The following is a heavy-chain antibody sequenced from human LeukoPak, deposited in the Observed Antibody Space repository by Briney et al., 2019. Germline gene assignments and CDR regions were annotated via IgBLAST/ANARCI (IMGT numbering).Heavy chain of an antibody. Sequence: ASVKVSCKASGYTFTGYYMHWVRQAPGQGLEWMGWINPNSGGTNYAQKFQGWVTMTRDTSISTAYMELSRLRSDDTAVYYCAMGNYYDSSGYYWFDPWGQGTLVTVSS. CDR1: GYTFTGYY. CDR2: INPNSGGT. J-gene: IGHJ5*02. D-gene: IGHD3-22*01. V-gene: IGHV1-2*04. CDR3: AMGNYYDSSGYYWFDP.